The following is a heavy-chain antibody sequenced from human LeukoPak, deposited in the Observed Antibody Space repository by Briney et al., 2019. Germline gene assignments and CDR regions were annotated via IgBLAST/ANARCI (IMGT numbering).Heavy chain of an antibody. CDR1: GFTFSSYG. J-gene: IGHJ4*02. V-gene: IGHV3-30*18. D-gene: IGHD1-26*01. CDR2: ISYDGNNK. Sequence: GGSLRLSCAASGFTFSSYGMHWVRQAPGKGLEWVAVISYDGNNKYYADSVKGRFTISRDNSKNTLYLQMNSLRAEDTAVYYCAKVSYSGSYYATSGFDYWGQGTLVTVSS. CDR3: AKVSYSGSYYATSGFDY.